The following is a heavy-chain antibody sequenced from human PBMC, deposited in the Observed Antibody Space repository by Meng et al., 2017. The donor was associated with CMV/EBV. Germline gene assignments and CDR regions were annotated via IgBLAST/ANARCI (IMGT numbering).Heavy chain of an antibody. CDR3: AHRRCSSTSCYRGGWFDP. V-gene: IGHV2-5*01. CDR1: LSTSGVG. CDR2: IYWNDDK. J-gene: IGHJ5*02. D-gene: IGHD2-2*02. Sequence: LSTSGVGVGWIRQPPGKALEGRALIYWNDDKRYSPSLKSRLTITKDTSKNQVVLTMTNMDPVDTATYYCAHRRCSSTSCYRGGWFDPWGQGTLVTVSS.